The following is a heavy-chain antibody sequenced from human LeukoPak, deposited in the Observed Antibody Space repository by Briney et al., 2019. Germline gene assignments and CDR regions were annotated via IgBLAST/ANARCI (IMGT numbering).Heavy chain of an antibody. V-gene: IGHV3-53*01. CDR2: IYSGGST. D-gene: IGHD6-19*01. J-gene: IGHJ4*02. CDR3: AKVKGGSGPFDD. CDR1: GFTVSSNY. Sequence: GGSLRLSCAASGFTVSSNYMSWVRQAPGKGLEWVSVIYSGGSTYYADSVKGRFTISRDSSKNTLHLQMNTLRAEGTAVYYCAKVKGGSGPFDDWGQGTLVTVSS.